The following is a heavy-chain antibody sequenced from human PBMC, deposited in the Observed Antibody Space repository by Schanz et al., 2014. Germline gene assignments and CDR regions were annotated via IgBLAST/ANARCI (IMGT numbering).Heavy chain of an antibody. CDR2: ISSSGSYI. J-gene: IGHJ6*02. CDR3: ARDTSYGMDV. CDR1: GFTISSYS. Sequence: EVHLVESGGGLVKRGGSLRLSCAASGFTISSYSMNWVRQAPGNGLEWVSSISSSGSYIYYADSVKGRFSISRDNAKNSLFLQMNRLRAEDTALYYCARDTSYGMDVWGQGTTVTVSS. V-gene: IGHV3-21*01.